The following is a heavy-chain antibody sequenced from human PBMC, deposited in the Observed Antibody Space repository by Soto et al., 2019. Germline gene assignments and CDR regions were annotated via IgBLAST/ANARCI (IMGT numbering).Heavy chain of an antibody. V-gene: IGHV3-21*01. CDR2: ISSSSSYI. D-gene: IGHD6-13*01. CDR3: ARDQQLVLWFDP. CDR1: GLTLSSYS. J-gene: IGHJ5*02. Sequence: PWGSLRLSCAASGLTLSSYSMNWFRQAPGKGLEWVSSISSSSSYIYYADSVKGRFTISRDNAKNSLYLQMNSLRAEDTAVYYCARDQQLVLWFDPWGQGTLVTVSS.